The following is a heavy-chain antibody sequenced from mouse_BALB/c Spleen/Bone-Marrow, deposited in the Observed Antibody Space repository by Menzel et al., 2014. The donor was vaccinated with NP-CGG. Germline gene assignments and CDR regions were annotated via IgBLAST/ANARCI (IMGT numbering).Heavy chain of an antibody. V-gene: IGHV1-84*02. CDR3: VRNWDPY. CDR1: GYTFTDYY. Sequence: LMESGPELVKPGASVKISCKVSGYTFTDYYINWVKQKPGQGLEWIGWIYPGGGNTKYNEKFKGKATLTVDTSSSTAYMQLSSLTSEDTAVYFCVRNWDPYWGQGTTLTVSS. D-gene: IGHD4-1*01. J-gene: IGHJ2*01. CDR2: IYPGGGNT.